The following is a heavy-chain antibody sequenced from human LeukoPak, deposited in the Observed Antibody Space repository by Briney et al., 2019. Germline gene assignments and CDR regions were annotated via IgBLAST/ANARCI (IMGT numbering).Heavy chain of an antibody. D-gene: IGHD6-13*01. J-gene: IGHJ4*02. V-gene: IGHV3-23*01. CDR3: VKGRISEDGLDF. Sequence: GGSLRLSCAASGLSFSDFAMSWVRQAPGKGLEWVSSVSGSGRNTYHADSVKGRFTISRDNSKNMLYLQMNSLRAEDTAVYYCVKGRISEDGLDFWGQGTLVTVSS. CDR2: VSGSGRNT. CDR1: GLSFSDFA.